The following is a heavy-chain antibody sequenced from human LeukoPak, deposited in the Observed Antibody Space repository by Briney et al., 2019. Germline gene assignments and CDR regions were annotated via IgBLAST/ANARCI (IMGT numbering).Heavy chain of an antibody. J-gene: IGHJ5*02. V-gene: IGHV3-30*04. CDR3: ARNKGRYGSGRVHFDP. D-gene: IGHD3-10*01. Sequence: PGRSLRLSCAASGFTFSSYAMHWVRQAPGKGLEWVAVVSHDGSNKDYADSVKGRFTISRDKSKNTLYLQMNSLRAEDTAVYYCARNKGRYGSGRVHFDPWGQGTLVTVSS. CDR1: GFTFSSYA. CDR2: VSHDGSNK.